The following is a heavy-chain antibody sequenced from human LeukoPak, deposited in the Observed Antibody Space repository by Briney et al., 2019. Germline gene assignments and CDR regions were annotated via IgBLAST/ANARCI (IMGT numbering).Heavy chain of an antibody. D-gene: IGHD3-10*01. CDR1: GFTFNRHH. J-gene: IGHJ3*02. CDR2: TGQRGIEN. V-gene: IGHV3-7*01. Sequence: GGSLRLSCAASGFTFNRHHISWIRQAPGQGLEWVANTGQRGIENYYVDSVKGRFTISRDNTKNSVFLHMNSLRVEDTAVYYCAREGDAFDIWGQGTMATVSS. CDR3: AREGDAFDI.